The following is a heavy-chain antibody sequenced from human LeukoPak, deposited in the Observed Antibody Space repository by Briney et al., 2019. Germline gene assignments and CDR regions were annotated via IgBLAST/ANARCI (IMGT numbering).Heavy chain of an antibody. CDR3: ARGPLGHSGYDVRFDY. CDR1: GFTFSSYW. Sequence: GGSLRLSCAASGFTFSSYWMSWVRQAPGKGLEWVSYISSSGSTVYYADSVKGRFTISRDNAKNSLYLQMNSLRAEDTAVYYCARGPLGHSGYDVRFDYWGQGTLVTVSS. V-gene: IGHV3-48*04. J-gene: IGHJ4*02. D-gene: IGHD5-12*01. CDR2: ISSSGSTV.